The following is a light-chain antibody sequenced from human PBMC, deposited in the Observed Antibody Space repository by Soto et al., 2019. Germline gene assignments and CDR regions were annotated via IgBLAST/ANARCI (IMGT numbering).Light chain of an antibody. J-gene: IGLJ2*01. CDR3: SSYTSSSTMV. V-gene: IGLV2-14*01. CDR2: DVN. CDR1: SSDVGGYNY. Sequence: QSVLTQPASVSGSPGQSITISCTGSSSDVGGYNYVSWYQHHPGKAPKLMIYDVNNRPSGVSNRFFGSKSGNTASLTISGLQAEDEADYYCSSYTSSSTMVFGGGTKLTVL.